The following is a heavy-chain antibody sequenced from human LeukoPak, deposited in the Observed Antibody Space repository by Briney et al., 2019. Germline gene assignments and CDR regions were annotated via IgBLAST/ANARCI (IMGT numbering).Heavy chain of an antibody. D-gene: IGHD6-6*01. CDR2: INPNSGGT. V-gene: IGHV1-2*02. CDR3: ERDAGPVGAARPYYYMDV. J-gene: IGHJ6*03. CDR1: GYTFTGYY. Sequence: ASVKVSCKASGYTFTGYYMHWVRQAPGQGLEWMGWINPNSGGTNYAQKFQGRVTMTRDTSISTAYMELSRLRSDDTAVYYCERDAGPVGAARPYYYMDVWGKGTTVTASS.